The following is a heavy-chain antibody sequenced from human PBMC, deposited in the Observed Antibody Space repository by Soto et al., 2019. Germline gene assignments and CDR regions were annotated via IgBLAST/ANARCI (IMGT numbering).Heavy chain of an antibody. CDR3: ATEWELSGFDY. V-gene: IGHV4-34*01. Sequence: NPSETLSLTCAVYGGSFSGYYWSWIRQPPGKGLEWIGVINHSGSTNYNPSLKSRVTISVDTSKNQFSLKLSSVTAADTAVYYCATEWELSGFDYWGQGTLVTVSS. J-gene: IGHJ4*02. CDR2: INHSGST. CDR1: GGSFSGYY. D-gene: IGHD1-26*01.